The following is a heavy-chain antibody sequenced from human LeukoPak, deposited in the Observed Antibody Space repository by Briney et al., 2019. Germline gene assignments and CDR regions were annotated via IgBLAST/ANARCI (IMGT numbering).Heavy chain of an antibody. CDR1: GGSFSGYY. J-gene: IGHJ4*02. D-gene: IGHD5-12*01. CDR3: ASLDYSGNSVVEDY. V-gene: IGHV4-34*01. Sequence: SETLSLTCAVYGGSFSGYYWSWIRQPPGKGLEWIGEINHSGSTNYNPSLKSRVTISVGTSKNQFSLKLSSVTAADTAVYYCASLDYSGNSVVEDYWGQGTLVTVSS. CDR2: INHSGST.